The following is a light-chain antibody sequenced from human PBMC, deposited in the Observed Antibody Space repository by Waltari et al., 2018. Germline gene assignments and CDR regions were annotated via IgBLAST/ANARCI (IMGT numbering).Light chain of an antibody. Sequence: DVVLTQSPLLLPVTLGQPASMSCRSSQSPVHSARNTYLNWFHQRPGRSPRRLIHKISRRESGVPDRFSGSGSGTDFTLKISRVEAEDVGVYYCMQGSHWPRTFGQGTKLEI. CDR2: KIS. J-gene: IGKJ2*01. CDR1: QSPVHSARNTY. CDR3: MQGSHWPRT. V-gene: IGKV2-30*02.